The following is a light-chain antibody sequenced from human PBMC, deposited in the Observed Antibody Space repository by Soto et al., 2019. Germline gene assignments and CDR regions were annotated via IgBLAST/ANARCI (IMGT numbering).Light chain of an antibody. CDR3: SSYTSSSTVV. V-gene: IGLV1-40*01. J-gene: IGLJ2*01. Sequence: QSVLTQPPSVSGAPGQRVTISCTGSSSNIGAGYNVHWYQQLPGTAPKLLIYVNSNRPSGVPDRFSGSKSGTSASLTISGLQAEDEADYYCSSYTSSSTVVFGGGTKLNVL. CDR1: SSNIGAGYN. CDR2: VNS.